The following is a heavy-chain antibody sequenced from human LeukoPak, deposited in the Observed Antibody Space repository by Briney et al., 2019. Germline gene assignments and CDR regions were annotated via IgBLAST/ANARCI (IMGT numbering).Heavy chain of an antibody. J-gene: IGHJ6*02. CDR1: GFPFSSHS. Sequence: GGSLRLSCAASGFPFSSHSMIWVRQAPGEGLEWVSYISGTGNTMYYADSVKGRLTISRDNARNSLYLQMNSLRGEDTAVYYCARIVVFSKNYGLDVWGQGTTVIVSS. D-gene: IGHD2-21*01. V-gene: IGHV3-48*04. CDR3: ARIVVFSKNYGLDV. CDR2: ISGTGNTM.